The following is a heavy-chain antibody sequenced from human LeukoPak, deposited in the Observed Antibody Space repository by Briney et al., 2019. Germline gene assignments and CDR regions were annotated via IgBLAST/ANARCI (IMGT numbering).Heavy chain of an antibody. Sequence: GGSLRLSCAASGFTFSSYSMNWVRQAPGKGLEWVSAISGSGGSTYYADSVKGRFTISRDNSKNTLYLQMNSLRAEDTAVYYCAKDLRWIQLWLLRGFDYWGQGTLVTVSS. CDR2: ISGSGGST. D-gene: IGHD5-18*01. CDR1: GFTFSSYS. J-gene: IGHJ4*02. V-gene: IGHV3-23*01. CDR3: AKDLRWIQLWLLRGFDY.